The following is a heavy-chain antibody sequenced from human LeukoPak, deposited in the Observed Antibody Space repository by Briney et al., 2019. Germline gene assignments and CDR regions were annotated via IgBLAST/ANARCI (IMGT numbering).Heavy chain of an antibody. V-gene: IGHV3-33*01. CDR1: GFTFSSYG. CDR2: IWYDGSNK. Sequence: QPGRSLRLSCAASGFTFSSYGMHWVRQAPGKGLEWVAVIWYDGSNKYYADSVKGRFTISRDNSKNTLYLQMNSLRAEDTAVYYCARDSGIWDKVATPDDYWGQGTLVTVSS. CDR3: ARDSGIWDKVATPDDY. J-gene: IGHJ4*02. D-gene: IGHD5-12*01.